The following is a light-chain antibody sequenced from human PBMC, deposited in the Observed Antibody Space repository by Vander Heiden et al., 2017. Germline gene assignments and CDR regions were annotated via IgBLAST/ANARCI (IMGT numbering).Light chain of an antibody. V-gene: IGKV1-27*01. CDR1: QGISNY. J-gene: IGKJ4*01. CDR3: QKDNSAHP. Sequence: MTQSPSSLSASVGDRVTITCRASQGISNYLAWYQQKPGKVPKLLIYAASTLQSGVPSRFSGSGSGTDFTLTISSLQPEDVATYYCQKDNSAHPFGGGTKVEIK. CDR2: AAS.